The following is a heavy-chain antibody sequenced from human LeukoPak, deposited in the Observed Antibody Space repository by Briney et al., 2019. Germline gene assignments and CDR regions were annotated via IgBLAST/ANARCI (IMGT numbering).Heavy chain of an antibody. CDR3: ARDYFVRSNDY. CDR2: ISGSGVTT. V-gene: IGHV3-23*01. CDR1: GFTFSSYA. Sequence: PGGSLRLSCAASGFTFSSYAMSWVRQAPGKGLEWVSAISGSGVTTYYADSVKGRFTISSDNAKNSLYLQMNSLRAEDTAVYYCARDYFVRSNDYWGQGTLVTVSS. J-gene: IGHJ4*02. D-gene: IGHD2-2*01.